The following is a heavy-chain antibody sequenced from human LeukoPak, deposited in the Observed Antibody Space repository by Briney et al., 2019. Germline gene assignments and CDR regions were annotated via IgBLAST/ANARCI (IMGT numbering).Heavy chain of an antibody. CDR2: IRYDGSNK. D-gene: IGHD2-2*01. CDR1: GFTFSSYG. V-gene: IGHV3-30*02. Sequence: PGGSLRLSCAASGFTFSSYGMHWVRQAPGKGLEWVAFIRYDGSNKYYADSVKGRFTISRDNSKNTLYLQMNSLRAEDTAVYYCAKVQSARYLGMDVWGQGTTVTVSS. J-gene: IGHJ6*02. CDR3: AKVQSARYLGMDV.